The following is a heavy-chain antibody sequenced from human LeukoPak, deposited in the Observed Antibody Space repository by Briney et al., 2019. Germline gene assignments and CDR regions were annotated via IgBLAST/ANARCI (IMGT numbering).Heavy chain of an antibody. D-gene: IGHD6-19*01. V-gene: IGHV1-18*01. CDR2: ISAYNGNT. CDR1: GYTXTSYG. J-gene: IGHJ6*02. Sequence: GASVKVSCKASGYTXTSYGISWVRQAPGQGLEWMGWISAYNGNTNYAQKLQGRVTMTTDTSTSTAYMELRSLRSDDTAVYYCARDRAGDYYYYGMDVWGQGTTVTVSS. CDR3: ARDRAGDYYYYGMDV.